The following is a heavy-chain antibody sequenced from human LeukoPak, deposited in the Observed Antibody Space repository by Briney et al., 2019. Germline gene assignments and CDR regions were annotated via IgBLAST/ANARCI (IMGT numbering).Heavy chain of an antibody. CDR2: INPNSGGT. V-gene: IGHV1-2*06. J-gene: IGHJ4*02. CDR1: GYTFIGYY. CDR3: ARGEDIVVVVAATYFDY. D-gene: IGHD2-15*01. Sequence: ASVKVSCKASGYTFIGYYIHWVRQAPGQGLEWMGRINPNSGGTNYAQKLQGRVTMTTDTSTSTAYMELRSLRSDDTAVYYCARGEDIVVVVAATYFDYWGQGTLVTVSS.